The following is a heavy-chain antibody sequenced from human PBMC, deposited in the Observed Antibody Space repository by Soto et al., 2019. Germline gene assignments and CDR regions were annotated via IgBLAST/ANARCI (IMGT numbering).Heavy chain of an antibody. Sequence: ASQTLPLTCTVSGGTISNGGYYWSCIRQHPGKGLEWIGYIYYSGSTYYNPSLKSRVTISVDTSKNQFSLKLSSVTAADTAVYYCARERTTRSGDYYYYYGMDVWGQGTTVTVSS. V-gene: IGHV4-31*03. D-gene: IGHD4-17*01. J-gene: IGHJ6*02. CDR3: ARERTTRSGDYYYYYGMDV. CDR1: GGTISNGGYY. CDR2: IYYSGST.